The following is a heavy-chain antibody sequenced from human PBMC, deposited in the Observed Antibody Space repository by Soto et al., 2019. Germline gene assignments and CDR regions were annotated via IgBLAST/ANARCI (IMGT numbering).Heavy chain of an antibody. CDR1: GGALRKNA. V-gene: IGHV1-69*01. CDR3: ARAPGYTGYANRGRFDP. CDR2: IIPIFGTA. J-gene: IGHJ5*02. D-gene: IGHD5-12*01. Sequence: QVQLVQSGAEVKKPGSSVRVSCKASGGALRKNAITWVRQAPGQGLEWMGEIIPIFGTAIYAQKFQGRVNITADAATNTAYIDLGSLRSEDTAVYSCARAPGYTGYANRGRFDPWGQGTLVTVSS.